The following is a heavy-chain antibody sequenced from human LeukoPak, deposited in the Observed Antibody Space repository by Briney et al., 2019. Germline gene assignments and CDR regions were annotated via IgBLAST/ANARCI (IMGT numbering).Heavy chain of an antibody. CDR2: ISAYNGNI. D-gene: IGHD4-23*01. Sequence: GASVKVSCKASGYTFTNYGISWVRQAPGQGLEWMGWISAYNGNIDYAQKVQGRVTMTTDTSTSTAYMEVRSLRSDDTAVYYCARDVEWATVVTIYHGMDVWGQGTTVTVSS. CDR1: GYTFTNYG. V-gene: IGHV1-18*01. J-gene: IGHJ6*02. CDR3: ARDVEWATVVTIYHGMDV.